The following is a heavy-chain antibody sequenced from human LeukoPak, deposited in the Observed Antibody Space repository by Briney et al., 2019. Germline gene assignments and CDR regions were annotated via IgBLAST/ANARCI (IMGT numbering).Heavy chain of an antibody. V-gene: IGHV3-66*01. CDR3: ARVSSGWISHFDY. Sequence: GGSLRLSCAASGFTVSSNYMSWVRQAPGKGLEWVSVIYSGGSTYYADSVKGRFTISRDNSKNTLYLQMNSLRAEDTAVYYCARVSSGWISHFDYWGQGTLVTDSS. D-gene: IGHD6-19*01. CDR2: IYSGGST. CDR1: GFTVSSNY. J-gene: IGHJ4*02.